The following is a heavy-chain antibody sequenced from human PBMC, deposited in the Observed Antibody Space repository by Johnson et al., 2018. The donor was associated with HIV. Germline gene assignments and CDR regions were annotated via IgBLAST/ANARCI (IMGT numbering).Heavy chain of an antibody. Sequence: VQLVESGGGLIQPGGSLRLSCAASGFTVSSNYMSWVRQAPGKGLEWVSVIYSGGRTYYADSVKGTFTISRDNSKNTLYLQMNSLKTEDTAVYYCTTEWDGDAFDIWGQGTMVTVSS. D-gene: IGHD1-26*01. CDR2: IYSGGRT. J-gene: IGHJ3*02. CDR1: GFTVSSNY. CDR3: TTEWDGDAFDI. V-gene: IGHV3-53*01.